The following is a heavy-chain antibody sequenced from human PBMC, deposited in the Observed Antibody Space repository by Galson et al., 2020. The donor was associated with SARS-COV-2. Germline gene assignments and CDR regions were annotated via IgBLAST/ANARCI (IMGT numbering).Heavy chain of an antibody. D-gene: IGHD4-17*01. J-gene: IGHJ6*02. V-gene: IGHV4-31*03. CDR2: IYYSGST. Sequence: SETLSLTCTVSGDSISSGGYYWSWIRQHPGKGLEWIGYIYYSGSTYYNPSLKSRVTISVDTSKNQFSLKLSSVTAADTAVYYCARDQLYGDSREPNYYYCDGMDGWGQGTTVTVSS. CDR3: ARDQLYGDSREPNYYYCDGMDG. CDR1: GDSISSGGYY.